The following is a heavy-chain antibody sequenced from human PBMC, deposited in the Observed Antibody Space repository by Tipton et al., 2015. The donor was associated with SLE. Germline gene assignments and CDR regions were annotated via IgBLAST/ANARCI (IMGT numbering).Heavy chain of an antibody. J-gene: IGHJ4*02. V-gene: IGHV4-34*01. CDR3: ARGEHYFDY. Sequence: GLVKPSETLSLTCAVYGGSFSGYYWSWIRQPPGKGLEWIGEINHSGSTNYNPSLKSRVTISVDTSKNQFSLKLSSVTAADTAVYYCARGEHYFDYWGQGTLVTVSS. D-gene: IGHD1-26*01. CDR1: GGSFSGYY. CDR2: INHSGST.